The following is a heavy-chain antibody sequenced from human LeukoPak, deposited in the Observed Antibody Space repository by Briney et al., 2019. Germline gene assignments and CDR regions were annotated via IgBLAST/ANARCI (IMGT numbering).Heavy chain of an antibody. CDR2: IKQDDSEQ. Sequence: LRLSCAASGFNFNKYWMNWVRQAPGKGLDGVANIKQDDSEQNNVDSVRGRFPIPRDNDKNSLYLQLNSLRDEDTAVYFCARGGYYNFWTGLVDYWGQGTRVTVSS. J-gene: IGHJ4*02. CDR1: GFNFNKYW. D-gene: IGHD3/OR15-3a*01. CDR3: ARGGYYNFWTGLVDY. V-gene: IGHV3-7*01.